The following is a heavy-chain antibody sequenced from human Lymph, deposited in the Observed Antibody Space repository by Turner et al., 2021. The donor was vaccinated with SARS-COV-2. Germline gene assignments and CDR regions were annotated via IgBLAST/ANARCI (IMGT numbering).Heavy chain of an antibody. CDR2: IWYDGSNK. Sequence: QVQLVESGGGVVQPGRSLRLSCAASGFTLSSYGMHWVRQAPGKGLEWVAVIWYDGSNKYYADSVKGRFTISRDNSKNTLYLQMNSLRPEDTAVYYCAKGGFYDILTGYSNFDYWGQGTLVTVSS. V-gene: IGHV3-33*06. D-gene: IGHD3-9*01. J-gene: IGHJ4*02. CDR3: AKGGFYDILTGYSNFDY. CDR1: GFTLSSYG.